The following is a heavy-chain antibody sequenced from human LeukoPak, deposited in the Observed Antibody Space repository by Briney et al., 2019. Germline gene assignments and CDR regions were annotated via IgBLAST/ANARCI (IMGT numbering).Heavy chain of an antibody. CDR2: INSDGSST. CDR3: ARVRSVGGNPHAFNI. CDR1: GFTFSSYW. V-gene: IGHV3-74*01. Sequence: GGSLRLSCAASGFTFSSYWMHWVRQAPGKGLVWVSRINSDGSSTSYADSVKGRFTISRDNAKNSLYLQMNSLRAEYTAVYYCARVRSVGGNPHAFNIWGQGTMVTVSS. J-gene: IGHJ3*02. D-gene: IGHD4-23*01.